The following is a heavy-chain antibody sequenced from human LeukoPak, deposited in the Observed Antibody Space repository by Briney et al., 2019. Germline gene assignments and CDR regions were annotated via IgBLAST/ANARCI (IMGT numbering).Heavy chain of an antibody. CDR2: IYPGDSDI. CDR1: GYSFNSYW. J-gene: IGHJ4*02. CDR3: ARRGSGGYYDY. Sequence: GESLKISCKASGYSFNSYWIAWVRQMPGKGLEWMGIIYPGDSDIRYSPSFQGQVTISADKSISTASLQWSSLKASDTAMYYCARRGSGGYYDYWGQGTLVTVSS. D-gene: IGHD3-3*01. V-gene: IGHV5-51*01.